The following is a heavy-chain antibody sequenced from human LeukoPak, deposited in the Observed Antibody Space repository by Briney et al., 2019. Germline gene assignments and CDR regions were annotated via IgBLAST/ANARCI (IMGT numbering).Heavy chain of an antibody. CDR1: GFIFSDYW. D-gene: IGHD2-15*01. Sequence: GGSLRLSCAASGFIFSDYWMHWVRQGPGKGLVWVSRIKSDGSSTSYAESVKGRFTISRDNAKNTLYLQMNSLRAEDTAVYYCARGGVEVGARGAYYFDYWGQGTLVTVSP. CDR2: IKSDGSST. V-gene: IGHV3-74*01. CDR3: ARGGVEVGARGAYYFDY. J-gene: IGHJ4*02.